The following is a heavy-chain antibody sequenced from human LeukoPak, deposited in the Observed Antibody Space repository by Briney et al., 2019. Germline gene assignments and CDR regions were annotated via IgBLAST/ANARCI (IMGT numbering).Heavy chain of an antibody. V-gene: IGHV3-30-3*01. D-gene: IGHD6-19*01. CDR1: GFTFSSYA. Sequence: GGSLRLSCAASGFTFSSYAMHWVRQAPGKGLEWVAVISYDGSNKYYADSVKGRFTISRDNSKNTLYLQMNSLRAEDTAVYYCASLIAVAARPGDAFDIWGLGTMVTVSS. J-gene: IGHJ3*02. CDR2: ISYDGSNK. CDR3: ASLIAVAARPGDAFDI.